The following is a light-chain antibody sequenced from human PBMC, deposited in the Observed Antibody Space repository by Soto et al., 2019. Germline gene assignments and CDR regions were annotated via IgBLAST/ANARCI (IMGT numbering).Light chain of an antibody. V-gene: IGLV1-40*01. Sequence: QSVLTQPPSVSGAPGQRVTISCTGSSSNIGAGRDVHWYQQLPGTAPRLLIYGNNNRPSGVPDRFSASKSGTSASLAITGLQAEDEADFYCQSFDSSLSAYVFETGTKVTVL. CDR3: QSFDSSLSAYV. CDR2: GNN. CDR1: SSNIGAGRD. J-gene: IGLJ1*01.